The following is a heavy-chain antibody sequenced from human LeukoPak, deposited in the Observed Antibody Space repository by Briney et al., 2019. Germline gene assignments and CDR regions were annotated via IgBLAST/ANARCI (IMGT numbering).Heavy chain of an antibody. J-gene: IGHJ6*03. Sequence: PSETLSLTCTVSGGSISSGGYYWSWIRQPPGKGLEWIGYIYHSGSTYYNPSLKSRVTISADRSKNQFSLKLSSVTAADTAVYYCARDHYGSGRNFYYMDVWGKGTTVTVSS. CDR1: GGSISSGGYY. CDR3: ARDHYGSGRNFYYMDV. D-gene: IGHD3-10*01. V-gene: IGHV4-30-2*01. CDR2: IYHSGST.